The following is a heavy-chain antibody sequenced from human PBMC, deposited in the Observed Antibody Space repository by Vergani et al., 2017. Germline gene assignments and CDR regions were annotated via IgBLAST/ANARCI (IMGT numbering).Heavy chain of an antibody. CDR1: GYSIDSVCYY. CDR3: ARVFSPSAFWYLDL. CDR2: IYASGNT. J-gene: IGHJ2*01. Sequence: QVQLQESGPGLVKPSQTLSLTCTVSGYSIDSVCYYWTWIRLPAGKGLEWIGRIYASGNTNYNPSLRSRVIMSVDTSKNQISLKLTSVTAADTAVYYCARVFSPSAFWYLDLWGRGTLVTVYS. D-gene: IGHD2/OR15-2a*01. V-gene: IGHV4-61*02.